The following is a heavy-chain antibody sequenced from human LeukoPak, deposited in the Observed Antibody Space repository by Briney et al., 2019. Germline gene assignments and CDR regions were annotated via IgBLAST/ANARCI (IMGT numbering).Heavy chain of an antibody. V-gene: IGHV4-59*01. CDR2: IYYSGST. D-gene: IGHD3-16*01. CDR3: ARETSQKGAHYMDV. J-gene: IGHJ6*03. CDR1: GGSLSSYY. Sequence: SETLSLTCTVSGGSLSSYYWSWIRQPPGKGLEWIGYIYYSGSTDYNPSLKSRVTISVDTSKNQFSLKLSSVTAADTAVYYCARETSQKGAHYMDVWGKGTTVTISS.